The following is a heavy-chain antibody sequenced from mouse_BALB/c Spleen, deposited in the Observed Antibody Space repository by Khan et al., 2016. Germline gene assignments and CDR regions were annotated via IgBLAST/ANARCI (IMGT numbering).Heavy chain of an antibody. CDR1: GFNIKDYC. CDR3: ARDFGNYF. Sequence: MQLEESGAELVRPGALVKLSCKASGFNIKDYCMHWVKQRPEQGLEWIGWIDPENGNTIYDPKFQGKASITADTSSNTAYLQLSSLTSEDTAVYYCARDFGNYFWGQGTTLTVSS. D-gene: IGHD2-1*01. CDR2: IDPENGNT. J-gene: IGHJ2*01. V-gene: IGHV14-1*02.